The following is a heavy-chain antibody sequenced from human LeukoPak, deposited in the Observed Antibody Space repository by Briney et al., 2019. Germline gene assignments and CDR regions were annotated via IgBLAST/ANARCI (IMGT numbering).Heavy chain of an antibody. V-gene: IGHV3-23*01. D-gene: IGHD2-21*01. CDR2: INPNGDRT. Sequence: GGSLRLSCAASGFTFSPYAMSWVRQAPGKGLEWVSSINPNGDRTFHADFVKGRFTISRDNSKNTVSLHMNSLRAEDSAIYRCARAYDKAYDYWGQGTLVTVSS. J-gene: IGHJ4*02. CDR1: GFTFSPYA. CDR3: ARAYDKAYDY.